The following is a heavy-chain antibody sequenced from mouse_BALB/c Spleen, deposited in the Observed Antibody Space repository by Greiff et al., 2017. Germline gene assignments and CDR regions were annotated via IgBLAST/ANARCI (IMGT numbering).Heavy chain of an antibody. J-gene: IGHJ2*01. CDR1: GDSITSGY. D-gene: IGHD2-1*01. CDR3: ARSLYGNYVPFDY. CDR2: ISYSGST. Sequence: EVKLVESGPSLVKPSQTLSLTCSVTGDSITSGYWNWIRKFPGNKLEYMGYISYSGSTYYNPSLKSRISITRDTSKNQYYLQLNSVTTEDTATYYCARSLYGNYVPFDYWGQGTTLTVSS. V-gene: IGHV3-8*02.